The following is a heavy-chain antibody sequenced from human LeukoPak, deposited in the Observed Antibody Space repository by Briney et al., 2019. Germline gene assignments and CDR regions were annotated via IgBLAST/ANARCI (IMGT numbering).Heavy chain of an antibody. CDR1: GFTFSNYA. V-gene: IGHV3-23*01. J-gene: IGHJ3*02. D-gene: IGHD1-14*01. CDR3: ARSIPGGAFDI. CDR2: IGGGGVST. Sequence: GGFLRLSCAASGFTFSNYAMSWVRQAPGKGLEWVSSIGGGGVSTYYADSVKGRFTISRDNSKNTLYLQMNSLRAEDTAVYYCARSIPGGAFDIWGQGTMVTVSS.